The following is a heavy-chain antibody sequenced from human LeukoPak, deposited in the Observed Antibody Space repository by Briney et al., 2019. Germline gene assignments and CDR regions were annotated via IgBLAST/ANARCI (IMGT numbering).Heavy chain of an antibody. D-gene: IGHD3-16*02. CDR2: IYYSGST. CDR3: ARPYDYVWGSYRFCAFDI. Sequence: PSETLSLTCTVSGGSISSSSYYWGWIRQPPGKGLEWIGSIYYSGSTYYNPSLKSRVTISVDTSKNQSSLKLSSVTAADTAVYYCARPYDYVWGSYRFCAFDIWGQGTMVTVSS. J-gene: IGHJ3*02. CDR1: GGSISSSSYY. V-gene: IGHV4-39*01.